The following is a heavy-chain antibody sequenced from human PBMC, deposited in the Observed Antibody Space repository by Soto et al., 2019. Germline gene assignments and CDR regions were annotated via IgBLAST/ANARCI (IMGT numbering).Heavy chain of an antibody. CDR2: LYSSGST. V-gene: IGHV4-31*03. J-gene: IGHJ4*02. CDR3: ARVVPLWSGYYPYYFDY. D-gene: IGHD3-3*01. Sequence: SETLSLTCTVSGVSLSSGGYYWRWIRPHPGKGLEWIGYLYSSGSTYYNPSLTSRVTISVDTSKNQFSLKLSSVTAADTAVYYCARVVPLWSGYYPYYFDYWGQGTLVTVSS. CDR1: GVSLSSGGYY.